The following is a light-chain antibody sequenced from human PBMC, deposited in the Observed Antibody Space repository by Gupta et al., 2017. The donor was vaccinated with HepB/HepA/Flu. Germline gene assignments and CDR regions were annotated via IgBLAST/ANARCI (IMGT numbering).Light chain of an antibody. CDR1: KGGDND. J-gene: IGLJ3*02. CDR3: QAWDSRTACWV. CDR2: DDN. V-gene: IGLV3-1*01. Sequence: SYELTQPPSVSVSPGQTASITCPGDKGGDNDVCWYQQKPGPSPVLVIYDDNKRPSGIPERFSGSNSGTTATLTTTGTQAMDEADYYWQAWDSRTACWVFGGGTKLTVI.